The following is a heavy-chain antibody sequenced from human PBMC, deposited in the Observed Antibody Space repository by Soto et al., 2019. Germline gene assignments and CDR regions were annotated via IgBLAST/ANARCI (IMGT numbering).Heavy chain of an antibody. CDR1: GGSVSSGSYC. Sequence: LSLTCTVSGGSVSSGSYCWSWIRQPPVKGQEWIGYIYYSGSTNYNPSLKSRVTISVDTSKNQFSLKLSSVTAADTAVYYCARGGLTTVTTFYYWGQETLVTVSS. J-gene: IGHJ4*02. CDR3: ARGGLTTVTTFYY. D-gene: IGHD4-17*01. CDR2: IYYSGST. V-gene: IGHV4-61*01.